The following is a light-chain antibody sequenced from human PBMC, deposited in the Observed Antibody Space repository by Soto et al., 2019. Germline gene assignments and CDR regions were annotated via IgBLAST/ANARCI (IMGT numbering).Light chain of an antibody. CDR2: RSN. CDR1: SSNFASNS. Sequence: QSVLTQPPSASGTPGQRVTISCSGSSSNFASNSVYWYQQVPGTAPKLLIYRSNQRPSEVPDRFSGSKSGTSASLAISGLRSEDEADYYCVAWDVNFSCVLFGGGTKLTVL. CDR3: VAWDVNFSCVL. J-gene: IGLJ2*01. V-gene: IGLV1-47*01.